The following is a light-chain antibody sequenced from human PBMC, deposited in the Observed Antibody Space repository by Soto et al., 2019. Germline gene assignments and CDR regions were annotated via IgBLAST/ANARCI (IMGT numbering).Light chain of an antibody. J-gene: IGKJ4*01. CDR2: GAS. CDR1: QSVSSN. V-gene: IGKV3-15*01. Sequence: EVVMTQSPATLSVSLVDRATLSCMASQSVSSNLAWYQQKPGQAPRLLIYGASTRATGSPARFSGSGSGTEFTLTISSLQSEDFAVYSCQQYNNWPLTFGGGTKVDI. CDR3: QQYNNWPLT.